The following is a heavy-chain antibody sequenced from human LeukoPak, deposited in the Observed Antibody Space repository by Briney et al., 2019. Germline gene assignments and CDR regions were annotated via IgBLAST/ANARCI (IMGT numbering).Heavy chain of an antibody. V-gene: IGHV1-3*03. CDR2: INAGNGNT. Sequence: ASVKVSCKASGYTFTSYAMHWVRQAPGQRLEWMGWINAGNGNTKYSQEFQGRVTITRDTSASTAYMELSSLRSEDMAVYYCARGSEDSSSWYDLYYMDVWGKGTTVTVSS. CDR1: GYTFTSYA. CDR3: ARGSEDSSSWYDLYYMDV. D-gene: IGHD6-13*01. J-gene: IGHJ6*03.